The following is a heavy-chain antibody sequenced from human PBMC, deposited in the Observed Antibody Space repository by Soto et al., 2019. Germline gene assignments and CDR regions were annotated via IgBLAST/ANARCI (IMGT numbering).Heavy chain of an antibody. CDR1: GGSISSSSYY. CDR3: ARAPSLDYTQVLRFDY. V-gene: IGHV4-39*01. D-gene: IGHD4-4*01. CDR2: IYYSGST. Sequence: SETLSLTCTVSGGSISSSSYYWGWIRQPPGKGLEWIGSIYYSGSTYYNPSLKSRVTISVDTSKNQFSLKLSSVTAADTAVYYCARAPSLDYTQVLRFDYWGQGTLVTVS. J-gene: IGHJ4*02.